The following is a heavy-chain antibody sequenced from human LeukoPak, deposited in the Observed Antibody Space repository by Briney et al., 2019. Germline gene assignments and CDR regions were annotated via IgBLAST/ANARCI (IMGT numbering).Heavy chain of an antibody. Sequence: GGSLRLSCAASGFIFRNYTMNWVRQAPGKGLEWVSSISTGGSNIVYADSVKGRFTISRDNAKNSLYLQMNSLRAEDTAVYYCAKRPTTVTTFGRDYWGQGTLVTVSS. D-gene: IGHD4-17*01. CDR3: AKRPTTVTTFGRDY. V-gene: IGHV3-21*04. CDR1: GFIFRNYT. CDR2: ISTGGSNI. J-gene: IGHJ4*02.